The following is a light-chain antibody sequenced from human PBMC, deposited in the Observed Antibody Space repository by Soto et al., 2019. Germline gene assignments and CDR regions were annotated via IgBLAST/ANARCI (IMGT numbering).Light chain of an antibody. J-gene: IGLJ3*02. CDR3: AAWADSLNGWV. V-gene: IGLV1-44*01. Sequence: QSVLTQPPSASGTPGQTVAIFCSGSNSNFGSNTVNWYQQFPGTAPKLLIYGNNQRPSGVPDRFSGSKSDTSASLAISGLLSEDESDYYCAAWADSLNGWVFDGGTKLTVL. CDR1: NSNFGSNT. CDR2: GNN.